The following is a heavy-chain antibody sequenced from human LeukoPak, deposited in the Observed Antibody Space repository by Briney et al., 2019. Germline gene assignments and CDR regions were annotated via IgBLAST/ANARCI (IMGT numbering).Heavy chain of an antibody. CDR3: ARVRDGDYGYIGFDP. D-gene: IGHD4-17*01. CDR1: GGSISSGGYY. CDR2: IYYSGRT. V-gene: IGHV4-31*03. Sequence: SQTLSLTRTVSGGSISSGGYYWSWIRQHPGKGLEWIGYIYYSGRTYYNPSLKSRVTISVDTSKNQFSLKLSSVTAADTAVFYYARVRDGDYGYIGFDPWGQGTLVTVSS. J-gene: IGHJ5*02.